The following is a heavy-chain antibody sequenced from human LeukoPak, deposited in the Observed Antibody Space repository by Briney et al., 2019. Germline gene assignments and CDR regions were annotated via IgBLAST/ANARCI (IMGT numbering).Heavy chain of an antibody. D-gene: IGHD1-1*01. V-gene: IGHV1-24*01. J-gene: IGHJ4*02. CDR1: GSTLAESY. CDR3: AGDRGITITKDFGY. Sequence: GASVKVSCKVSGSTLAESYIHWLRQAPGKGLEWMGGYDPEEGGIIYAQKFLDRVTMTEDTSTTTAYMEVSSLRSEDTAVYFCAGDRGITITKDFGYWGQGTVVTVSS. CDR2: YDPEEGGI.